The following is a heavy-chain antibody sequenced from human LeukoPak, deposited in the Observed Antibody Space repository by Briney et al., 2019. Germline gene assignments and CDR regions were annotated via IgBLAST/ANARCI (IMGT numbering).Heavy chain of an antibody. CDR3: ARDGTTVTTSG. CDR1: GGSISSGDYY. CDR2: IYYSGST. D-gene: IGHD4-17*01. J-gene: IGHJ4*02. V-gene: IGHV4-30-4*01. Sequence: PSETLSLTCTVSGGSISSGDYYWSWIRQPPGKGLEWIGYIYYSGSTYYNPSLKSRVTISVDTSKNQFSLKLSSMTAADTAVYYGARDGTTVTTSGWGQGTLVTVSS.